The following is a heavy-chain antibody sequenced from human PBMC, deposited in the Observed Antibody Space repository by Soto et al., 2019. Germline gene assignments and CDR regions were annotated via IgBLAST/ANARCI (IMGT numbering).Heavy chain of an antibody. Sequence: GSVTVYWKASGYTFTSYGISWVRQAPGQGLEGMGWISAYNGNTNYAQKLQGRVTMTTDTSTSTVYMELSSLRSDDTAVYYCARLYYYDSSGYFSDYWGQGTLVTVSS. CDR1: GYTFTSYG. CDR2: ISAYNGNT. J-gene: IGHJ4*02. D-gene: IGHD3-22*01. V-gene: IGHV1-18*01. CDR3: ARLYYYDSSGYFSDY.